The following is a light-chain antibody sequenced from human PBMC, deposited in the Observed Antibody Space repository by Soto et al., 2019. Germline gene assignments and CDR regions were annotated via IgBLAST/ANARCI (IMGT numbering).Light chain of an antibody. Sequence: EVVLTQSPATLSLSPGESATLACRASQSVRSYLAWYQQKPGQAPRLLIYGASNRATGIPARFSGSGSGTDFTLTISSLEPEDFAVYYCQQRRNWLLSFGGGTKADIK. CDR3: QQRRNWLLS. V-gene: IGKV3-11*01. CDR2: GAS. CDR1: QSVRSY. J-gene: IGKJ4*01.